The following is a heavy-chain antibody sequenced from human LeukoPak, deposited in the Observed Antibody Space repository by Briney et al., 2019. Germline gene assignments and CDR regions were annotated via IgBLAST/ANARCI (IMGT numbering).Heavy chain of an antibody. CDR3: ARAIRSQPTYYYYYMDV. V-gene: IGHV3-30*03. CDR1: GFTFSIYG. CDR2: ISYDGSNK. Sequence: PGGSLRLSCAASGFTFSIYGMHWVRQAPGKGLEWVAVISYDGSNKYYADSVKGRFTISRDNSKNTLYLQMNSLRAEDTAVYYCARAIRSQPTYYYYYMDVWGKGTTVTVSS. J-gene: IGHJ6*03.